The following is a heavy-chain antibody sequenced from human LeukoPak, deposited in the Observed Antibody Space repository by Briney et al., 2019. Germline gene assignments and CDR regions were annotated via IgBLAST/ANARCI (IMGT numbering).Heavy chain of an antibody. J-gene: IGHJ4*02. CDR3: ASQLDYYDSSGYYYVVDY. CDR1: GFTVSSNY. V-gene: IGHV3-53*01. D-gene: IGHD3-22*01. CDR2: IYSGGST. Sequence: GGSLRLSCAASGFTVSSNYKSWVRQAPGKGLEWVSVIYSGGSTYYADSVKGRFTISRDNSKNTLYLQMNSLRAEDTAVYYCASQLDYYDSSGYYYVVDYWGQGTLVTVSS.